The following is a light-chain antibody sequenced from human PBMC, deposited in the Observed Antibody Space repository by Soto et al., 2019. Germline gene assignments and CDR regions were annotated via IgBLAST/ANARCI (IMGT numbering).Light chain of an antibody. Sequence: DLQMTQSPSSLSASVGDRVTITCRASQSVSSYLNWYQQKPGKAPKLLIYAASSLQSGVPSRFSGSGSGTDFTLTISSLQPEDFATYYCQQSYSTPTSITFGQGTRLEIK. CDR3: QQSYSTPTSIT. CDR2: AAS. CDR1: QSVSSY. V-gene: IGKV1-39*01. J-gene: IGKJ5*01.